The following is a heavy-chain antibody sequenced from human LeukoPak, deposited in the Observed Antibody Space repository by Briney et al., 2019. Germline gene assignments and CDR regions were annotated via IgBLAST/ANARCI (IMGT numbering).Heavy chain of an antibody. CDR2: IYSGGST. J-gene: IGHJ4*02. CDR1: GFTFSSYW. Sequence: PGGSLRLSCAASGFTFSSYWMSWVRQAPGKGLEWVSVIYSGGSTYYADSVKGRFTISRDNSKNTLYLQMNSLRAEDTAVYYCARGRGYCSGGSCYSLLAFDYWGQGTLVTVSS. V-gene: IGHV3-53*01. CDR3: ARGRGYCSGGSCYSLLAFDY. D-gene: IGHD2-15*01.